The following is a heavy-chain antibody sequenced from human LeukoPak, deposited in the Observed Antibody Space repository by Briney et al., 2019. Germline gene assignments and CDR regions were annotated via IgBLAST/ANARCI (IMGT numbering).Heavy chain of an antibody. D-gene: IGHD6-19*01. CDR3: AKDVYSSGTGYFDY. J-gene: IGHJ4*02. V-gene: IGHV3-21*04. CDR1: RFTFSSYT. CDR2: IDPSSTYI. Sequence: GGSLRLSCSASRFTFSSYTMNWVRQAPGKGLEWVSSIDPSSTYIYYADSVKGRFTISRDNARNSLYLQMNSLRAEDTALYYCAKDVYSSGTGYFDYWGQGTLVTVSS.